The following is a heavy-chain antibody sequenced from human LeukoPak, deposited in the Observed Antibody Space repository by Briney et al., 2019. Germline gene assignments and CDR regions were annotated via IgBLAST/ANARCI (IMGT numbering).Heavy chain of an antibody. D-gene: IGHD6-19*01. Sequence: ASVKVSCKASGYTFTSYAMHWVRQAPGQRLEWMGRINAGNGNTKYSQKLQGRVTMTTDTSTSTAYMELRSLRSDDTAVYYCARGRIGIAVAQGLGAEVWFDPWGQGTLVTVSS. CDR3: ARGRIGIAVAQGLGAEVWFDP. V-gene: IGHV1-3*01. CDR2: INAGNGNT. J-gene: IGHJ5*02. CDR1: GYTFTSYA.